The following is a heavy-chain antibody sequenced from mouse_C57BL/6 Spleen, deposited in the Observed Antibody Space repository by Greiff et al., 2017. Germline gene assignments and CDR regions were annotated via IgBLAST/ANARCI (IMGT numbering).Heavy chain of an antibody. CDR2: IWTGGGT. D-gene: IGHD2-4*01. CDR1: GFSLTSYA. Sequence: VQLVESGPGLVAPSQSLSITCTVSGFSLTSYAISWVRQPPGKGLEWLGVIWTGGGTNYNSALKSRLSISKDNSKSQVFLKMNSLQNDDTARYYCARSVDYDVYYYAMDYWGQGTSVTVSS. J-gene: IGHJ4*01. CDR3: ARSVDYDVYYYAMDY. V-gene: IGHV2-9-1*01.